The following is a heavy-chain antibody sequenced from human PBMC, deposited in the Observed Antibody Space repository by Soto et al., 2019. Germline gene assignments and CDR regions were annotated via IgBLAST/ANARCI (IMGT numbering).Heavy chain of an antibody. CDR2: IIPIFGTA. CDR3: ASIVVVVAATQYYFDY. D-gene: IGHD2-15*01. V-gene: IGHV1-69*13. CDR1: GGTFSSYA. J-gene: IGHJ4*02. Sequence: ASVKSCKASGGTFSSYAISWVRQAPGQGLEWMGGIIPIFGTANYAQKFQGRVTITADESTSTAYMELSSLRSEDTAVYYCASIVVVVAATQYYFDYWGQGTLVTVSS.